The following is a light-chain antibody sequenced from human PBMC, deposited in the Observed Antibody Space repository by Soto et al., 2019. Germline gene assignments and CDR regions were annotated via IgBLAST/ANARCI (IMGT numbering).Light chain of an antibody. Sequence: EIVMTQSPATLSVSPGEGVTLSCRASQSVSSNLAWYQQKPGQAPRLLIYGAFTRATGIPARFSGSGSGTEFTLTISSRQSEDFAVYYCQQYKNWPPLTFGGGTKVEIK. V-gene: IGKV3-15*01. CDR1: QSVSSN. J-gene: IGKJ4*01. CDR2: GAF. CDR3: QQYKNWPPLT.